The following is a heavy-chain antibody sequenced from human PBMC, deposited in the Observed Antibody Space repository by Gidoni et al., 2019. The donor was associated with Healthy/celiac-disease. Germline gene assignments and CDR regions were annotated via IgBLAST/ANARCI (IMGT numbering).Heavy chain of an antibody. D-gene: IGHD2-15*01. J-gene: IGHJ6*02. CDR1: GFSLSTRGMC. CDR3: DRIAVVVAPTFVRAPYYYGLDA. Sequence: QVTLRESVPALVKPTQTLTLTCTFSGFSLSTRGMCVNWIRLPPGKALEWLALIDWDDDKYYSTSLKTRLTTSKDTSKNQLFLTMTNVDPVDTATYYGDRIAVVVAPTFVRAPYYYGLDAWGQGTTFTVSS. CDR2: IDWDDDK. V-gene: IGHV2-70*01.